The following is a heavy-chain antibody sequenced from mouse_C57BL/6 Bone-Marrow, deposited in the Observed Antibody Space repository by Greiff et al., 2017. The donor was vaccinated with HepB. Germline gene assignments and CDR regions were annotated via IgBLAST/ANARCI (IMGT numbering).Heavy chain of an antibody. V-gene: IGHV1-52*01. D-gene: IGHD2-5*01. J-gene: IGHJ4*01. Sequence: QVQLQQPGAELVRPGSSVKLSCKASGYTFTSYWMHWVKQRPIQGLEWIGNIDPSDSETYYNQKFKDKATLTVDKSSSTAYMQLSSLTSEDSAVYYCSRSNSDYAMDYWGQGTSVTVSS. CDR2: IDPSDSET. CDR3: SRSNSDYAMDY. CDR1: GYTFTSYW.